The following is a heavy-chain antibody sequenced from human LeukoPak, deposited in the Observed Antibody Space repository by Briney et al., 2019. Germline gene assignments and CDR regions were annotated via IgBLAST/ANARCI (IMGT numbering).Heavy chain of an antibody. J-gene: IGHJ4*02. CDR1: GFTFSSYN. CDR2: ISSSRSYI. D-gene: IGHD3-10*01. CDR3: ARSSLWFGDLCDY. V-gene: IGHV3-21*01. Sequence: GGSLRLSCAASGFTFSSYNMNWVRQAPGKGLEWVSSISSSRSYIYYADSVKGRFTISRDNAKNSLFLQMNSLRAEDTAVYYCARSSLWFGDLCDYWGQGTLVTVSS.